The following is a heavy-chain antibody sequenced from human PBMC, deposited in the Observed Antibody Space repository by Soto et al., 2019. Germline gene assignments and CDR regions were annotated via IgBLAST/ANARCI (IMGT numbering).Heavy chain of an antibody. CDR1: GFTFSDYY. J-gene: IGHJ4*02. CDR3: AREHHRYSGYDYFDY. D-gene: IGHD5-12*01. CDR2: ISSSSSYT. Sequence: QGQLVESGGGLVKPGGSLRLSCVASGFTFSDYYMSWIRQAPGKGLEWVSYISSSSSYTNYADSVKGRFTISRDNAKNSLYLQMNSLRAEDTAVYYCAREHHRYSGYDYFDYWGQGTLFTVSS. V-gene: IGHV3-11*05.